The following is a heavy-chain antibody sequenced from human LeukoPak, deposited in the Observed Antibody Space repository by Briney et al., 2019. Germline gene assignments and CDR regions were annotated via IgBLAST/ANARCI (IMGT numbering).Heavy chain of an antibody. Sequence: PGGSLRLFCAASGFILSRYTMNWVRQAPGKGLEWVSSISSTGTYIYYADSVKGRFTISRDNAKNSLYLQMNSLRAEDTAVYYCARENIVVVPAASRDLDVWGKGTTVTVSS. CDR2: ISSTGTYI. J-gene: IGHJ6*04. V-gene: IGHV3-21*01. D-gene: IGHD2-2*01. CDR1: GFILSRYT. CDR3: ARENIVVVPAASRDLDV.